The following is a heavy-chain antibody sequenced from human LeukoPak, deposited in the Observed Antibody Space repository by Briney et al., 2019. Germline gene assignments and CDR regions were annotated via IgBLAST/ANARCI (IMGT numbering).Heavy chain of an antibody. D-gene: IGHD1-7*01. CDR2: ISSSSSYI. CDR1: GFTFSSYS. V-gene: IGHV3-21*01. CDR3: ARDHNWNYLGYIDY. Sequence: PGGSLRLSCAASGFTFSSYSMNWVRQAPGKGLEWVSSISSSSSYIYYADSVKGRFTISRDNAKNSLYLQMNSLRAEDTAVYYCARDHNWNYLGYIDYWGQGTLVTVSS. J-gene: IGHJ4*02.